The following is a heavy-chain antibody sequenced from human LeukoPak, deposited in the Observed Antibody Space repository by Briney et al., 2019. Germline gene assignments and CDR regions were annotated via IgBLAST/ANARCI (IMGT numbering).Heavy chain of an antibody. CDR2: IYYSGST. Sequence: SQTLSLTCTVSGGSISSGGYYCSWIRQHPGKGLEWIGYIYYSGSTYYNPSLKSRVTISVDTSKNQFSLKLSSVTAADTAVYYCARAKDSSGYTPWGQGTLVTVSS. CDR1: GGSISSGGYY. J-gene: IGHJ5*02. V-gene: IGHV4-31*03. CDR3: ARAKDSSGYTP. D-gene: IGHD3-22*01.